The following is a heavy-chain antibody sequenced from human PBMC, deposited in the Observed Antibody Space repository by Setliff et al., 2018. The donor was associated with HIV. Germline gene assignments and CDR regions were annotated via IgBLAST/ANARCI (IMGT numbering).Heavy chain of an antibody. Sequence: SETLSLTCAVSGYSISSDYYWSWIRQPPGKGLEWLGYIDYSGSTNYNPSLKSRVIISVDTSKNQFSMKLRSVTAADTAVYYCARLRSELGVFDYWVQGTLVTVSS. V-gene: IGHV4-59*08. CDR1: GYSISSDYY. CDR2: IDYSGST. CDR3: ARLRSELGVFDY. D-gene: IGHD1-26*01. J-gene: IGHJ4*02.